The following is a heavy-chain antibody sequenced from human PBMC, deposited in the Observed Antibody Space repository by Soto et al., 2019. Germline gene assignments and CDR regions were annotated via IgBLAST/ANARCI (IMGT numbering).Heavy chain of an antibody. V-gene: IGHV3-33*01. CDR1: GFTFSSYG. CDR3: ARDDCSGGSCYSNYYYYYGMDV. CDR2: IWYDGSNK. J-gene: IGHJ6*02. Sequence: GGSLRLSCAASGFTFSSYGMHWVRQAPGKGLEWVAVIWYDGSNKYYADSVKGRFTISRDNSKNTLYLQMNSLRAEDTAVYYCARDDCSGGSCYSNYYYYYGMDVWGQGTTVTVSS. D-gene: IGHD2-15*01.